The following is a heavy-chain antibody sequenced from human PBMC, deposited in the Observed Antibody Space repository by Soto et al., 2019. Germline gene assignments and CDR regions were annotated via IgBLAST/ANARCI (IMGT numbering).Heavy chain of an antibody. CDR3: ATGRPPPIAARPYYYGMDV. V-gene: IGHV4-34*01. CDR2: INHSGST. D-gene: IGHD6-6*01. CDR1: GGSFSGYY. Sequence: QVQLQQWGAGLLKPSETLSLTCAVYGGSFSGYYWSWIRQPPGKGLEWIGEINHSGSTNYNPSHRSRVTISVDTDKNQSSLNLISVTAADTAVYYSATGRPPPIAARPYYYGMDVWGQGTTVTVSS. J-gene: IGHJ6*02.